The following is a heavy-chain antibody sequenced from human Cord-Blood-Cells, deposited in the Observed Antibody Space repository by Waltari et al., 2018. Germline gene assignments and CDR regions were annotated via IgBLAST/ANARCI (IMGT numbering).Heavy chain of an antibody. CDR1: GGSISSYY. CDR3: ARQRDYYDKGAFDI. D-gene: IGHD3-22*01. J-gene: IGHJ3*02. Sequence: QVQLQESGPGLVKPSETLSLTCTVSGGSISSYYWSWLRQPPGKGLEWIGYIYYRGSTNYNPSLKSRVTISVDTSKNQFSLKLSSVTAADTAVYYCARQRDYYDKGAFDIWGQGTMVTVSS. V-gene: IGHV4-59*08. CDR2: IYYRGST.